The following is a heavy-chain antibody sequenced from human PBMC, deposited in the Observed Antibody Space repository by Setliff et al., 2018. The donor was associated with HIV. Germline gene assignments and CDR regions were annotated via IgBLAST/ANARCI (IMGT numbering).Heavy chain of an antibody. CDR1: GGSISSSSYY. CDR2: IYYSGST. D-gene: IGHD2-8*01. Sequence: PSETLSLTCTVSGGSISSSSYYWGWIRQPPGKGLEWIGSIYYSGSTYYNPSLKSRITISVDTSKNQFSLKLSSATAADTAVYYCARPGGDIVLEKHYWYFDLWGRGTLVTVSS. CDR3: ARPGGDIVLEKHYWYFDL. V-gene: IGHV4-39*01. J-gene: IGHJ2*01.